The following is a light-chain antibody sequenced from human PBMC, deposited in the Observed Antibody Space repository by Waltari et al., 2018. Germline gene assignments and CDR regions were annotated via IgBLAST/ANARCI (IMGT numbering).Light chain of an antibody. V-gene: IGKV4-1*01. J-gene: IGKJ2*01. CDR3: QQYYSIPYT. CDR1: QSVLYSPNNKNY. Sequence: DIVMTQSLDSLAVSLGERATINCKARQSVLYSPNNKNYLAWYQQKPGHPPKLLISWASTRESGVPDRFSGSGSGTDFTLTISSLQAEDVAVYYCQQYYSIPYTFGQGTKLEIK. CDR2: WAS.